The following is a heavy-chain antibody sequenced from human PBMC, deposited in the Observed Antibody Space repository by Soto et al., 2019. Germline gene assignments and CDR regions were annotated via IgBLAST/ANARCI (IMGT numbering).Heavy chain of an antibody. CDR3: ARHSLALRKNNWFDP. CDR2: IFYLGSS. J-gene: IGHJ5*02. V-gene: IGHV4-39*01. CDR1: GGSRMSSGFY. D-gene: IGHD3-3*02. Sequence: SEALSLACSVSGGSRMSSGFYWGWGRQPPGRGLEWIGSIFYLGSSYYNPSLKSRVTMSVDTSKNQFSLRLRSVTAADTALYFCARHSLALRKNNWFDPWGQGIMVT.